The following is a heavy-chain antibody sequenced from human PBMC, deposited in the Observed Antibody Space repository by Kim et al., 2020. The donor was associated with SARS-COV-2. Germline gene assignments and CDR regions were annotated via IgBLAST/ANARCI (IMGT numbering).Heavy chain of an antibody. Sequence: GGSLRLSCAASGFTFSSHGMHWVRQAPGKGLEWVAALSYDGSNEYHADSVKGRFTISRDNSKNTLFLQMNSLRPEDTAVYYCARDPSGTYYGWFDPWGQG. CDR3: ARDPSGTYYGWFDP. J-gene: IGHJ5*02. V-gene: IGHV3-30*03. CDR2: LSYDGSNE. D-gene: IGHD1-26*01. CDR1: GFTFSSHG.